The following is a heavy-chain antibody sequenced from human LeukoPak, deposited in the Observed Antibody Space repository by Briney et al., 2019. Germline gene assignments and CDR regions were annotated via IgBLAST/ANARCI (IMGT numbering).Heavy chain of an antibody. CDR2: IYYTGST. Sequence: PSETLSLTCTVSGGSISSYYWAWIRQPPGKGLEWIGTIYYTGSTYYNPSLKSRVTISVDTSKNHFSLRVTSLTAADTAFYYCARVLLGWFDPWGQGNLVTVSS. J-gene: IGHJ5*02. D-gene: IGHD2-15*01. V-gene: IGHV4-39*02. CDR1: GGSISSYY. CDR3: ARVLLGWFDP.